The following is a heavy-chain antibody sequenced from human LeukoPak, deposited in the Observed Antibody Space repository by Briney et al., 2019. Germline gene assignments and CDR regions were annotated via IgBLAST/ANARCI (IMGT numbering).Heavy chain of an antibody. CDR3: ARGLYSSSAIYLDY. V-gene: IGHV1-8*01. Sequence: ASVKVSCKASGYTFTSYDINWVRQATGQGLEWMGWMNPNSGNTGYAQKFQGRVTITRNTSISTAYMELSSLRSEDTAVYYCARGLYSSSAIYLDYWGQGTLVTVSS. CDR1: GYTFTSYD. CDR2: MNPNSGNT. D-gene: IGHD6-6*01. J-gene: IGHJ4*02.